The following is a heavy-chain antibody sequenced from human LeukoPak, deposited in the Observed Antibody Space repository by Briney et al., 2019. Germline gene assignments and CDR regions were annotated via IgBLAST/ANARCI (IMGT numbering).Heavy chain of an antibody. J-gene: IGHJ4*02. Sequence: ASVKVSCKAFGYTFTSNYMHWVRQAPGQGPEWMGVISPSGGSTTYAQKFQGRVTITADKSTSTAYMELSSLRSEDTAVYYCAREVGSSWFFDYWGQGTLVTVSS. V-gene: IGHV1-46*01. D-gene: IGHD6-13*01. CDR3: AREVGSSWFFDY. CDR2: ISPSGGST. CDR1: GYTFTSNY.